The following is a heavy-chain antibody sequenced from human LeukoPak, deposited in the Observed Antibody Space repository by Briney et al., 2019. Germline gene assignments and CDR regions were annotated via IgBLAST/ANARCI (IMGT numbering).Heavy chain of an antibody. V-gene: IGHV4-38-2*02. D-gene: IGHD3-3*01. J-gene: IGHJ5*02. CDR1: GYSISSNYY. Sequence: SETLSLTCSVSGYSISSNYYWAWIRQPPGKGLEWIGNIYHTGNTYYNPSLKSRVTILVDTSKNQFSLNLSSVTAADTAVYYCARGSYDGFFGMKSNWFDPWGQGTLVTVSS. CDR3: ARGSYDGFFGMKSNWFDP. CDR2: IYHTGNT.